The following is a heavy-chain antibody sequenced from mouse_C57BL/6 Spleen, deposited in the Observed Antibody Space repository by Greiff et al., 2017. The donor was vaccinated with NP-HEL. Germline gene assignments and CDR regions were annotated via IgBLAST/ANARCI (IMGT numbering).Heavy chain of an antibody. CDR1: GYAFSSSW. CDR3: ADGYFDV. Sequence: QVQLQQSGPELVKPGASVKISCKASGYAFSSSWMNWVKQRPGKGLEWIGRIYPGDGDTNYNGKFKGKATLTADKSSSTAYMQLSSLTSEDSAVYFCADGYFDVWGTGTTVTVSS. CDR2: IYPGDGDT. V-gene: IGHV1-82*01. J-gene: IGHJ1*03.